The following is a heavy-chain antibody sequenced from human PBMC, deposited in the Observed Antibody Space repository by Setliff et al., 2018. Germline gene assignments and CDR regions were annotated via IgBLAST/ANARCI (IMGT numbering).Heavy chain of an antibody. Sequence: PGGSLRLSCATSGFTFSGNYMHWVRQAPGKGLEWVSGINWSGEIIGYADSVKGRFTFSRDNAKNSLFLEMNSLTVDDTALYYCVRDISSASGILDFWGQGTLVTVSS. V-gene: IGHV3-9*01. CDR1: GFTFSGNY. J-gene: IGHJ4*02. CDR3: VRDISSASGILDF. CDR2: INWSGEII. D-gene: IGHD3-3*01.